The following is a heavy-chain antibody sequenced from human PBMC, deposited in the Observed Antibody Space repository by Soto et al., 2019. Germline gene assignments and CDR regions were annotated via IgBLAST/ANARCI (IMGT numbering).Heavy chain of an antibody. D-gene: IGHD5-18*01. V-gene: IGHV3-23*01. J-gene: IGHJ3*01. CDR2: ISSRGDRT. CDR1: GFTFSRYA. Sequence: XGALRRTGPVAGFTFSRYALNWVRQAPGKGLEWVSIISSRGDRTSYAESVKGRFTISRDDSKNTLFLHMNSLGAEDTAVYYCAKETGYSYGFQPNALDVWGQGTMVTVSS. CDR3: AKETGYSYGFQPNALDV.